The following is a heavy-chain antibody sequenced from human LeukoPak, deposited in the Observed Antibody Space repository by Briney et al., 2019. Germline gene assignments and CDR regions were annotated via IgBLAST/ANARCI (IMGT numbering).Heavy chain of an antibody. CDR3: ARQDYYDSSGYWGHNWFDP. CDR2: IYTSGSP. D-gene: IGHD3-22*01. CDR1: GGSISSYY. V-gene: IGHV4-4*09. Sequence: SETLSLTCTVSGGSISSYYWSWIRQSPGEGLEWIGCIYTSGSPNYNPSLKSRVTISVDTSKNQFSLNLSSVTAADTAVYYCARQDYYDSSGYWGHNWFDPWGQGTLVTVSS. J-gene: IGHJ5*02.